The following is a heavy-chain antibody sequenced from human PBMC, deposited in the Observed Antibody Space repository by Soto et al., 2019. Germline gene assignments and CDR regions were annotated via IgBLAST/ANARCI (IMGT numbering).Heavy chain of an antibody. V-gene: IGHV3-30*18. Sequence: SLRLSCAASRFTFSDYDMHWVRQAPGKGLDWVSRILFDGSNKYYADSVKGRFTISRDNSKNMLYLQMNSLRSEDTAVYYCAKGGLTSVGVGHWGQGTLVTVSS. J-gene: IGHJ4*02. CDR3: AKGGLTSVGVGH. CDR1: RFTFSDYD. CDR2: ILFDGSNK. D-gene: IGHD3-3*01.